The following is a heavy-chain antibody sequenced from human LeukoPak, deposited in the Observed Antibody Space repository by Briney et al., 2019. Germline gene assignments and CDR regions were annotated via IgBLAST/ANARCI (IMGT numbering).Heavy chain of an antibody. CDR3: ARLRRGAVDY. Sequence: SETLSLTCTVSGGSISSYNWSWIRQPPGKGLEWIGYIYYSGSTNYNPSLKSRVTISVDTSKNQFSLKLSSVTAADTAVYYCARLRRGAVDYWGQGTLVTVSS. CDR2: IYYSGST. CDR1: GGSISSYN. V-gene: IGHV4-59*08. J-gene: IGHJ4*02. D-gene: IGHD3-10*01.